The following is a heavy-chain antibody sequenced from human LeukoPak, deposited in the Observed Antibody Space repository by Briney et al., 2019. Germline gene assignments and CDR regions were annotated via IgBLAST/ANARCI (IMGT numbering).Heavy chain of an antibody. D-gene: IGHD6-6*01. Sequence: AAVKVSCKASGYTFTGYYMHWVRQAPGQGLEWMGRINPNSGGTKYAQKFQGRVTMTRDTSISSAYIELSRLRSDDPAVYYCAREQSTIAARGNWFDPWGQGTLVTVSS. V-gene: IGHV1-2*06. CDR1: GYTFTGYY. CDR3: AREQSTIAARGNWFDP. J-gene: IGHJ5*02. CDR2: INPNSGGT.